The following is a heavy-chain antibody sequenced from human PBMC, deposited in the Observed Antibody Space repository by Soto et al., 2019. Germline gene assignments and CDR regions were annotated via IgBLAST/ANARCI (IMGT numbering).Heavy chain of an antibody. CDR2: ISSSSSYI. Sequence: EVQLVESGGGLVKPGGSLRLSCAASGFTFSSYSMNWVRQAPGKGLEWVSSISSSSSYIYYADSVKGRFTISRDNAKNSLYLQMNSLRAEDTAVYYCAREATMVQGVIIYYNGMDVWGQGTTVTVSS. CDR1: GFTFSSYS. J-gene: IGHJ6*02. V-gene: IGHV3-21*01. CDR3: AREATMVQGVIIYYNGMDV. D-gene: IGHD3-10*01.